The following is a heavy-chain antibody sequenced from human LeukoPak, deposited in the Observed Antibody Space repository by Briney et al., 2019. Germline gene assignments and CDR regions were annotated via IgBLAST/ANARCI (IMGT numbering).Heavy chain of an antibody. Sequence: ASVKVSCKVSGYTLTKLYIHWVRQAPGKGLEWMGGFDPEDGETIYAQQFQGRVTMTEDTSSDTAYMELKNLRSEDTAVYYCGTLRWHIIDLHYSYAMDVWGQGTTVTSP. D-gene: IGHD2-21*01. CDR1: GYTLTKLY. CDR2: FDPEDGET. J-gene: IGHJ6*02. CDR3: GTLRWHIIDLHYSYAMDV. V-gene: IGHV1-24*01.